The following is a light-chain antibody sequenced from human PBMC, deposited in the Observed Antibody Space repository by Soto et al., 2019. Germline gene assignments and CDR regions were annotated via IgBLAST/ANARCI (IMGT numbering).Light chain of an antibody. CDR1: QSVSSY. V-gene: IGKV3-15*01. Sequence: EIVMTQSPVTLSVSPGARATLSCRASQSVSSYLAWYQQKPGQAPRLLIYGASTRATGIPARLSGSGSGTEFTLTISSLQSEDFAVYYCQQYYDWPITLGQGTRLEIK. J-gene: IGKJ5*01. CDR2: GAS. CDR3: QQYYDWPIT.